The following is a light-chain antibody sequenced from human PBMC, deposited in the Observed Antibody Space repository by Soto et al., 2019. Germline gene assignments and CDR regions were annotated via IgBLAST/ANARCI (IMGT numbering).Light chain of an antibody. CDR1: QTISRW. CDR3: QQYQTWT. Sequence: DIQMTQSPLTLSASVGDRVTITCRASQTISRWLAWYQQKPGKAPKLLIYKASSLESGVPSRFSGSGSGTEFTLTLSSLQSDDSATYYWQQYQTWTFGQGTKVEIK. J-gene: IGKJ1*01. CDR2: KAS. V-gene: IGKV1-5*03.